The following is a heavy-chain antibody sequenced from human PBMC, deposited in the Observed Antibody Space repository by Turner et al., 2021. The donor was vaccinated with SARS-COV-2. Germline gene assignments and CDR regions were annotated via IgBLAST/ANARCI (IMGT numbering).Heavy chain of an antibody. V-gene: IGHV4-39*01. J-gene: IGHJ6*02. CDR1: GGSISSSSYY. CDR2: NNYSVIS. CDR3: ARLMDTATYYYGMDV. Sequence: QLQLQESGPGLVKPSETLSLTCTVSGGSISSSSYYWGWIRQPPGKGLNGIGNNNYSVISYSNPSLKGLVSISVDTSKNRLSLKLRSVTAADTAVYYCARLMDTATYYYGMDVWGQGTTVTVSS. D-gene: IGHD5-18*01.